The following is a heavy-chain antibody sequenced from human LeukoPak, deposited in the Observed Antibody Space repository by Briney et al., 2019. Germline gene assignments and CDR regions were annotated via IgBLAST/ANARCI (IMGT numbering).Heavy chain of an antibody. CDR2: ISGSGGST. J-gene: IGHJ3*02. CDR1: GFTFSSYA. CDR3: AKDKLGYYGSGIYDAFDI. Sequence: GGSLRLSCAASGFTFSSYAMSWVRQAPGKGLEWVSAISGSGGSTYYADSVKGRFTISRDNSKNTLYLQMNSLRAEDTAVYYCAKDKLGYYGSGIYDAFDIWGQGTMVTVSS. V-gene: IGHV3-23*01. D-gene: IGHD3-10*01.